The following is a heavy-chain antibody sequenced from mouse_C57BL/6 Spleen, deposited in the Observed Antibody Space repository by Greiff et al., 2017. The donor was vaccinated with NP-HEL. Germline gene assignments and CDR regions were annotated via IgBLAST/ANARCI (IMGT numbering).Heavy chain of an antibody. Sequence: VKLVESGAELVRPGASVTLSCKASGYTFTDYEMHWVKQTPVHGLEWIGAIDPETGGTAYNQKFKGKAILTADKSSSTAYMELRSLTSEDSAVYYCTRYGYVAYWGQGTLVTVSA. D-gene: IGHD2-2*01. V-gene: IGHV1-15*01. CDR1: GYTFTDYE. CDR3: TRYGYVAY. CDR2: IDPETGGT. J-gene: IGHJ3*01.